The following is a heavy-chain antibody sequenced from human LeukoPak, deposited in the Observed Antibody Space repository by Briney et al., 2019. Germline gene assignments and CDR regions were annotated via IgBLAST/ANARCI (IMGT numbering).Heavy chain of an antibody. V-gene: IGHV1-18*01. J-gene: IGHJ4*02. CDR2: ISAYNGNT. D-gene: IGHD5-24*01. CDR1: GYTFTSYG. Sequence: ASVKVSCKASGYTFTSYGTSWVRQAPGQGLEWMGWISAYNGNTNYAQKLQGRVTMTTDTSTSTAYMELRSLRSDDTAVYYCARIGGMATIFNSSFDYWGQGTLVTVSS. CDR3: ARIGGMATIFNSSFDY.